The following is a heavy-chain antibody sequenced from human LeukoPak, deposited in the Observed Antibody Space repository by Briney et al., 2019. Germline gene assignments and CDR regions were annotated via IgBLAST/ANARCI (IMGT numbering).Heavy chain of an antibody. Sequence: ASVKVSCKAFGYTFTSNYMHWVRQAPGQGPEWMGVISPSGGPTTYAQKLQGRVTLTRDMSTSTDYLELSSLRSEDTAVYYCARDNSVRDEAWWFNPWGQGTLVTVSS. CDR3: ARDNSVRDEAWWFNP. J-gene: IGHJ5*02. D-gene: IGHD5-24*01. CDR2: ISPSGGPT. V-gene: IGHV1-46*01. CDR1: GYTFTSNY.